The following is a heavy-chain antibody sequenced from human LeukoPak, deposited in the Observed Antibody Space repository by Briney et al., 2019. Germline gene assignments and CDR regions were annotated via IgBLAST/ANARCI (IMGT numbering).Heavy chain of an antibody. CDR1: GYSFITYW. J-gene: IGHJ3*02. CDR3: ARWAVTQFWDI. Sequence: GESLKISCQGSGYSFITYWIGWVRQMPGKGLEWMGVIFPGDSDTRYSPSFQGQVTISADKSISTAYLQWSSLKASDTAIYYCARWAVTQFWDIWGQGTVVTVSS. D-gene: IGHD4-17*01. CDR2: IFPGDSDT. V-gene: IGHV5-51*01.